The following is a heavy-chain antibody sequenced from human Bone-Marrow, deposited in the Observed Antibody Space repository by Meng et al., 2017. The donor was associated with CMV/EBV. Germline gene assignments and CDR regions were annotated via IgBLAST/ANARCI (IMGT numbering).Heavy chain of an antibody. D-gene: IGHD2-2*02. V-gene: IGHV3-43*01. CDR1: GFTFDDYT. Sequence: LSLTCAASGFTFDDYTMHWVRQAPGKGLEWVSLISWDSGSTYYADSVKGRFTISRDNSKNSLYLQMNSLRTEDTALYYCAKDIGCSSTSCYNHDAFDIWGQGTMVTVSS. CDR2: ISWDSGST. CDR3: AKDIGCSSTSCYNHDAFDI. J-gene: IGHJ3*02.